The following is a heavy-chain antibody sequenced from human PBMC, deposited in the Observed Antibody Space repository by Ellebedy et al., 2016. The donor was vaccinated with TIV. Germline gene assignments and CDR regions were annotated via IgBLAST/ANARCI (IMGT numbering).Heavy chain of an antibody. J-gene: IGHJ6*02. CDR1: GGSISSSSYY. Sequence: MPGGSLRLSCTVSGGSISSSSYYWGWIRQPPGKGLEWIGSIYYSGSTYYNPSLKSRVTISVDTSKNQFSLKLSSVTAADTAVYYCARRAVGVRGVTRNYYYGMDVWGQGTTVTVSS. V-gene: IGHV4-39*01. D-gene: IGHD3-10*01. CDR2: IYYSGST. CDR3: ARRAVGVRGVTRNYYYGMDV.